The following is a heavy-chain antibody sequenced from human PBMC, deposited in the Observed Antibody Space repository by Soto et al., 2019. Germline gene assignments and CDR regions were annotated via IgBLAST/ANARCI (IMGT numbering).Heavy chain of an antibody. CDR2: IWYDGSNK. D-gene: IGHD3-16*01. V-gene: IGHV3-33*01. J-gene: IGHJ4*02. Sequence: QVQLVESGGGVVQPGRSLRLSCAASGFTFSSYGMHWVRQAPGKGLEWVAVIWYDGSNKYYADSVKGRFTISRDNSKNTLYMQMNSLRAEDTAVYYCAREPSKPDVSDYFDYWGQGTLVTVSS. CDR1: GFTFSSYG. CDR3: AREPSKPDVSDYFDY.